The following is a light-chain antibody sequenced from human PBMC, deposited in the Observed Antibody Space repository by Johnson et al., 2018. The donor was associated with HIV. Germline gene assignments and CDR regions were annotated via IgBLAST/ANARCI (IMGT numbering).Light chain of an antibody. CDR3: GTWDSSLGAGG. J-gene: IGLJ1*01. CDR2: DNN. Sequence: QSVLTQPPSVSAAPGQKVTISCSGSSSNIGNNYVSWYQQFPGTAPKLLIYDNNKRPSGIPDRFSGSKSGTSATLGITGLQTGDEADYYCGTWDSSLGAGGFGTGTKVTVL. CDR1: SSNIGNNY. V-gene: IGLV1-51*01.